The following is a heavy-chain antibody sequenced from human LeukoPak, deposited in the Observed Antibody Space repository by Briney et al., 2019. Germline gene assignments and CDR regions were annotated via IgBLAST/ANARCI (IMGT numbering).Heavy chain of an antibody. D-gene: IGHD3-3*01. CDR3: ARRSRDFTSYYYYMDV. Sequence: GASVKVSCKASGGTFSSYAISWVRQAPGQGLERMGGFDPEDAETIYAQKFRSRVTMTEDTSTDTAYMELSSLRSEDTAVYYCARRSRDFTSYYYYMDVWGKGTTVTVSS. V-gene: IGHV1-24*01. CDR1: GGTFSSYA. J-gene: IGHJ6*03. CDR2: FDPEDAET.